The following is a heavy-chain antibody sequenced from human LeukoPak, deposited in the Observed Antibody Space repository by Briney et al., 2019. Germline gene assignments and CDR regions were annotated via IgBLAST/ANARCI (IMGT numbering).Heavy chain of an antibody. V-gene: IGHV1-69*06. J-gene: IGHJ4*02. CDR3: ARVHSSGWYLDY. Sequence: GASVKVSCKASGGTFSSYAISWVRQAPGQGLEWMGGIIPIFGTANYAQKFQGRVTITADKSTSTAYMELSSLRSEDTAVYYCARVHSSGWYLDYWGQGTLVTVSS. CDR2: IIPIFGTA. CDR1: GGTFSSYA. D-gene: IGHD6-19*01.